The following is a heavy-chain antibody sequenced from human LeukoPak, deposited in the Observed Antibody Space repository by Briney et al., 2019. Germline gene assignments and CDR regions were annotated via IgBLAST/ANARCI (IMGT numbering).Heavy chain of an antibody. CDR2: VYTSGST. V-gene: IGHV4-4*07. J-gene: IGHJ4*02. D-gene: IGHD6-19*01. Sequence: SETLSLTCTVSGGSISSYYWSWIRQPAGKGLEWIGRVYTSGSTNHNPSLKSRVTMSVDTSKNQFSLKLSSVTAADTAVYYCARDRGSGWSYYFDYWGQGTLVTVSS. CDR3: ARDRGSGWSYYFDY. CDR1: GGSISSYY.